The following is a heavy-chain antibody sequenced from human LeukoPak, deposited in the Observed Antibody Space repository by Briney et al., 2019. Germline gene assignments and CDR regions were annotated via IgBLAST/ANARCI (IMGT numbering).Heavy chain of an antibody. V-gene: IGHV1-2*02. J-gene: IGHJ4*02. CDR1: GYTFTGYY. Sequence: GASVKVSCKASGYTFTGYYMHWVRQAPGQGLEWMGWINPNSGGTNYAQTFPGRGTMTRDTSISTAYMELSMQRSDAAAVDYCARDSGERGSGSYLIAYWGQGTLVTVSS. CDR3: ARDSGERGSGSYLIAY. CDR2: INPNSGGT. D-gene: IGHD3-10*01.